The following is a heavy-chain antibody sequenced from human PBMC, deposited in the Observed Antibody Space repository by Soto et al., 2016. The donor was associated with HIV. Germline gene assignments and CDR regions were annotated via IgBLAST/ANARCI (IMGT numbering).Heavy chain of an antibody. CDR3: AKDRPISGVVIGYSGLDS. CDR2: ISGGGDNT. D-gene: IGHD3-3*02. V-gene: IGHV3-23*01. J-gene: IGHJ4*02. Sequence: ELQLLESGGGLVQPGGSLRLSCAASGFTFSNYAMSWVRQAPGKGLEWVSGISGGGDNTYYADSVKGRFTTSRDISKNTLYLQMNSLRAEDTAIYYCAKDRPISGVVIGYSGLDSWGQGTLVTVSS. CDR1: GFTFSNYA.